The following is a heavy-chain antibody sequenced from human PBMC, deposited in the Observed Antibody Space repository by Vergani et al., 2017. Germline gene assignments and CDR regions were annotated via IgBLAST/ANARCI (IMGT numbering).Heavy chain of an antibody. Sequence: DVHLAESGGGFFQPGGSLRLSCSASGFSFNSYWMHWVRHVPGKGLLWVSRIKSDGSITAYADSVKGRFTISRDNAQNTLYLQMNSLRVEDTGVYYCASARCIETCYMSNWLDSWGQGTLVTVSS. CDR1: GFSFNSYW. J-gene: IGHJ5*01. CDR2: IKSDGSIT. V-gene: IGHV3-74*03. CDR3: ASARCIETCYMSNWLDS. D-gene: IGHD3-9*01.